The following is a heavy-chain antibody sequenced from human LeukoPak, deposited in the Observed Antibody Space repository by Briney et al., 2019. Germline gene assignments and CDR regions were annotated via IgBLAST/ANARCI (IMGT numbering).Heavy chain of an antibody. D-gene: IGHD5-24*01. V-gene: IGHV4-39*01. J-gene: IGHJ4*02. Sequence: SETLSLTCTVSGGSINSHSYYWGWIRQPPGKGLEWIGSVYYDGTSYSNPSLKSRVGVFVDTARDQFSLDLDFVTAADTALYYCVRHVSTNTGYFDSCGQGTLVSVSS. CDR2: VYYDGTS. CDR1: GGSINSHSYY. CDR3: VRHVSTNTGYFDS.